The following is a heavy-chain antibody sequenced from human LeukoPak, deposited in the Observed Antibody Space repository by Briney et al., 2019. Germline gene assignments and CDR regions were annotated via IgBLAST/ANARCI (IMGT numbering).Heavy chain of an antibody. V-gene: IGHV3-9*01. D-gene: IGHD1-1*01. Sequence: PGGSLRLSCAASGFTFDDYAMHWVRQAPGKGLEWVSGISWNSGSIGYADSVKGRFTISRDNAKNSLYLQMNSLRAEDTALYYCAKDMSHPQRGGAFDIWGQGTMVTVSS. J-gene: IGHJ3*02. CDR1: GFTFDDYA. CDR2: ISWNSGSI. CDR3: AKDMSHPQRGGAFDI.